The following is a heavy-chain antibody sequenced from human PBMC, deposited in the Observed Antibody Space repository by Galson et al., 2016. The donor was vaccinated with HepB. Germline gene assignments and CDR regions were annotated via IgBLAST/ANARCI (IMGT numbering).Heavy chain of an antibody. D-gene: IGHD5-24*01. V-gene: IGHV3-53*01. J-gene: IGHJ4*01. CDR3: ARGDGYSTPFDL. CDR1: GFTVTSNY. CDR2: ILIGGST. Sequence: SLRLSCAASGFTVTSNYMSWVRQAPGKGLEWVSVILIGGSTSYAASVKGRFTISRDNSRNTLSLQMDSLRAGDTATYCCARGDGYSTPFDLWGQGTLVTVSS.